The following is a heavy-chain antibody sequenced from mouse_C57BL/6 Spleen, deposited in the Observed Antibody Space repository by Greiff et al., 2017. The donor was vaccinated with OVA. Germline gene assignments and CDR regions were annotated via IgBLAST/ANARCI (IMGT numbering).Heavy chain of an antibody. CDR3: ARSEVYYGSGGYFDV. J-gene: IGHJ1*03. CDR2: INPNNGGT. CDR1: GYTFTDYY. Sequence: VQLQQSGPELVKPGASVKISCKASGYTFTDYYMNWVKQSHGKSLEWIGDINPNNGGTSYNQKFKGKATLTVDKSSSTAYMELRSLTSEDSAVYYCARSEVYYGSGGYFDVWGTGTTVTVSS. V-gene: IGHV1-26*01. D-gene: IGHD1-1*01.